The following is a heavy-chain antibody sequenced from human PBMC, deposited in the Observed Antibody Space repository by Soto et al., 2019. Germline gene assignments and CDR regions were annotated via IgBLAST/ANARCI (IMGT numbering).Heavy chain of an antibody. J-gene: IGHJ6*02. CDR3: ARELYSNYVEGYHYYGMDV. CDR2: IIPIFGTA. D-gene: IGHD4-4*01. V-gene: IGHV1-69*13. Sequence: SVKVSCKASGGTFSSYAISWVRQAPGQGLGWMGGIIPIFGTANYALKFQGRVTITADESTSTAYMELSSLRSEDTAVYYCARELYSNYVEGYHYYGMDVWGQGTTVTVSS. CDR1: GGTFSSYA.